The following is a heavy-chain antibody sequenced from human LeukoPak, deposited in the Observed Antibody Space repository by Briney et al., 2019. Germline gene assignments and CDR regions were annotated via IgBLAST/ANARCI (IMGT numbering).Heavy chain of an antibody. D-gene: IGHD3-22*01. Sequence: GESLKISCKASGYSFTSYWIGWVRQMPGKVLELMVIIYPGDSDTRYSPSFQGQVTISADKSISTAYLQWSSLKASDTAMYYCARRYYYDSSGYYDDYWGQGTLVTVSS. CDR3: ARRYYYDSSGYYDDY. CDR2: IYPGDSDT. CDR1: GYSFTSYW. J-gene: IGHJ4*02. V-gene: IGHV5-51*01.